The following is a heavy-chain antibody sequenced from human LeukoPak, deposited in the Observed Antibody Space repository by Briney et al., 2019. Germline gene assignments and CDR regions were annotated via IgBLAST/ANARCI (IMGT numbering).Heavy chain of an antibody. J-gene: IGHJ5*02. Sequence: SETLSLTCTVSGGSLSTYYWSWIRQPPGKGLGWIGYIYYSGSTNYNPSLKSRVTISVDTSKNQFSLKLSSVTAADTAVYYCARQVRKVRGVIQNWFDPWGQGTLVTVSS. V-gene: IGHV4-59*08. CDR2: IYYSGST. CDR3: ARQVRKVRGVIQNWFDP. D-gene: IGHD3-10*01. CDR1: GGSLSTYY.